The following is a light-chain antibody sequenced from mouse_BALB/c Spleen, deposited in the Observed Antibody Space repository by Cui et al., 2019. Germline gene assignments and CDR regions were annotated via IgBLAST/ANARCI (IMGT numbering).Light chain of an antibody. CDR3: QQRSSYPYT. J-gene: IGKJ2*01. Sequence: QIVLTQSLAIRSASPGEKVTITCSASSSVSYMHWFQQKPGTSPKLWIYSTSNLASGVPARFSGSGSGTSYSLTISRMEAEDAATYYCQQRSSYPYTFGGGTKLEIK. CDR1: SSVSY. CDR2: STS. V-gene: IGKV4-57*01.